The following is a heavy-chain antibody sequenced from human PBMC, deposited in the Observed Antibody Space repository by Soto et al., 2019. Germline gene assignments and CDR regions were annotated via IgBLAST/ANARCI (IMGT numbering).Heavy chain of an antibody. CDR3: AKASITMIVVAPLDT. CDR2: ISGSGGST. V-gene: IGHV3-23*01. CDR1: GFTFSSYA. D-gene: IGHD3-22*01. Sequence: GVLRLSCAASGFTFSSYAMSWVRQAPGKGLEWVSAISGSGGSTYYADSVKGRFTISRDNSKNTLYLQMNSLRAEDTAVYYCAKASITMIVVAPLDTWGQGTMVTVSS. J-gene: IGHJ3*02.